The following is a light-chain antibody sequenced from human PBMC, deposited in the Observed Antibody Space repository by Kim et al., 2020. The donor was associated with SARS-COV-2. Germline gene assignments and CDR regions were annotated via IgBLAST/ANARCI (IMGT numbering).Light chain of an antibody. V-gene: IGKV1-9*01. CDR1: QGISTY. Sequence: DIQLTHSPPFLSASVGDRVTITCRASQGISTYLAWYQQIPGKAPKLLIYRASTLQSGVPSRFSGSGSGTEFTLTISNLQPEDFAIYYRQQLNSYPGTFGQGTKVDIK. J-gene: IGKJ1*01. CDR3: QQLNSYPGT. CDR2: RAS.